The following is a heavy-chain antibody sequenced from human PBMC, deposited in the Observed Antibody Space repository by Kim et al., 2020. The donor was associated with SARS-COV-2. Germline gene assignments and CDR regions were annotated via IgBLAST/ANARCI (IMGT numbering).Heavy chain of an antibody. D-gene: IGHD2-2*01. J-gene: IGHJ4*02. Sequence: GGSLRLSCTASGFTFNLFALSWVRQAPGKGLEWVSAIAGGGQYTYYAASVRGRFTISRDNSRNTLYLQMNSLRAEDTAIYYCAKESRGASTGNYFDYWGQGALVTVSS. CDR3: AKESRGASTGNYFDY. CDR1: GFTFNLFA. CDR2: IAGGGQYT. V-gene: IGHV3-23*01.